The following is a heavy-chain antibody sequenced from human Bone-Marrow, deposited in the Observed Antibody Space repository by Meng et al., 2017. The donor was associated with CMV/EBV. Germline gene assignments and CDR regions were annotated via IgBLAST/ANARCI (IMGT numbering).Heavy chain of an antibody. V-gene: IGHV3-23*01. CDR3: AKYFDLWSGYGSYFDS. D-gene: IGHD3-3*01. J-gene: IGHJ4*02. CDR1: GFTFSNAW. Sequence: GESLKISCAASGFTFSNAWMSWVRQAPGKGLEWVSGVTGGGGSTYYADSVKGRFTISRDNSKNTLYLQMNNLRAKDTATYYCAKYFDLWSGYGSYFDSWGRGTLVTVSS. CDR2: VTGGGGST.